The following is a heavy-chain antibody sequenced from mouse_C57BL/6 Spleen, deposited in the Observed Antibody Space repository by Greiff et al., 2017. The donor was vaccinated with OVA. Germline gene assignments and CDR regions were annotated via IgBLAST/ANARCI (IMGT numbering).Heavy chain of an antibody. CDR2: ISSGSSTI. Sequence: EVKLVESGGGLVKPGGSLKLSCAASGFTFSDYGMHWVRQAPEKGLEWVAYISSGSSTIYYADTVKGRFSISRDNAKNSLFLQMTSLRSEDTARYYCASVYGSSFDYWGQGTTLTVSS. CDR1: GFTFSDYG. V-gene: IGHV5-17*01. CDR3: ASVYGSSFDY. D-gene: IGHD1-1*01. J-gene: IGHJ2*01.